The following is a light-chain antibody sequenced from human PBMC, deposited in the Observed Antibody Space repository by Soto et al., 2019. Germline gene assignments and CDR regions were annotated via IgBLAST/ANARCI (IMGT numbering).Light chain of an antibody. Sequence: EIVMTQSPATLSVSPGESATLSCRASQSITNNLAWYQQKPGQPPRLLMYGASTRATGIPDRFSGSGSGTDFTLTISRLEPEDFAVYYCQQYGSSPWTFGQGTKVDIK. CDR2: GAS. CDR3: QQYGSSPWT. CDR1: QSITNN. V-gene: IGKV3-20*01. J-gene: IGKJ1*01.